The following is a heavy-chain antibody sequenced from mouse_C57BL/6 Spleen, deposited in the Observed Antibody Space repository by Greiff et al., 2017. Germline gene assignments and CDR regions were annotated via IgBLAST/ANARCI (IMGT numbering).Heavy chain of an antibody. J-gene: IGHJ4*01. D-gene: IGHD1-1*01. CDR2: IHPNSGST. Sequence: QVQLKQPGAELVKPGASVKLSCKASGYTFTSYWMHWVKQRPGQGLEWIGMIHPNSGSTNYNEKFKSKATLTVDKSSSTAYMQLSSLTSEDSAVYYCARGGLRAMDYWGQGTSVTVSS. CDR3: ARGGLRAMDY. CDR1: GYTFTSYW. V-gene: IGHV1-64*01.